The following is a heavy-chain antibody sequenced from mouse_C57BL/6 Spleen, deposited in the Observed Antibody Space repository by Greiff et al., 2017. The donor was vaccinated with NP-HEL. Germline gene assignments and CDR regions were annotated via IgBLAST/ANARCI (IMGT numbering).Heavy chain of an antibody. CDR2: ISNGGGST. J-gene: IGHJ4*01. CDR1: GFTFSDYY. CDR3: ARLGHYYAMDY. V-gene: IGHV5-12*01. Sequence: EVQLVESGGGLVQPGGSLKLSCAASGFTFSDYYMYWVRQTPEKRLEWVAYISNGGGSTYYPDTVKGRFTISRDNAKNTLYLQMSRLKSEDTAMYYCARLGHYYAMDYWGQGTSVTVSS.